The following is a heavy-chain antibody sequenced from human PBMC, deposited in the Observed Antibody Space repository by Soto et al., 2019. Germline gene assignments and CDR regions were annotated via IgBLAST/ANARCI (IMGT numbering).Heavy chain of an antibody. D-gene: IGHD6-13*01. V-gene: IGHV1-3*01. J-gene: IGHJ4*02. CDR2: INANNGNP. CDR3: AVSRGWWAFHY. CDR1: GYTFTTYD. Sequence: QVLLVQSGAEVKKPGASVQISCKASGYTFTTYDMHWVRQAPGQRLEWMGSINANNGNPKYSQRFQGSATFTRDTSATTGYMDLSSLISEDTAVYYCAVSRGWWAFHYWGQGTLVTVSS.